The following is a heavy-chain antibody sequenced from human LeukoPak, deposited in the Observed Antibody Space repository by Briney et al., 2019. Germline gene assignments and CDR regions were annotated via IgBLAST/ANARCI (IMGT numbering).Heavy chain of an antibody. Sequence: GESLRLSCTVCGFTFSSYWMSWVRPAPGKGLEWVANIKQDGSEKYYVDSVKGRFTISRDNAKNSLYLQMNSLRAEETAVYYCAELGITMIGGVWGKGATVTISS. D-gene: IGHD3-10*02. CDR1: GFTFSSYW. J-gene: IGHJ6*04. CDR2: IKQDGSEK. V-gene: IGHV3-7*01. CDR3: AELGITMIGGV.